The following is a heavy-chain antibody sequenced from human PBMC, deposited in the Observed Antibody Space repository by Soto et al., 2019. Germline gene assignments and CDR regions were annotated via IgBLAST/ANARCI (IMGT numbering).Heavy chain of an antibody. D-gene: IGHD2-21*02. CDR2: INAGNSNT. V-gene: IGHV1-3*01. J-gene: IGHJ4*02. CDR3: ARGGCIGVVPALYDH. Sequence: ASVKVSCKASGYTFTSYPIHWVRQAPGQRLEWMGWINAGNSNTKYSQKFQGRVTITRDTSASTAHMELSSLRSEDTAVYYCARGGCIGVVPALYDHCGQGTLVTVSS. CDR1: GYTFTSYP.